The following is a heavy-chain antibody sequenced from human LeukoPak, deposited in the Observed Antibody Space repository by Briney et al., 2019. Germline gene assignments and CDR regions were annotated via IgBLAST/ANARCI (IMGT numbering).Heavy chain of an antibody. V-gene: IGHV3-74*01. CDR3: ARAPSEVGGYYPEYFRH. CDR1: GFTFRRYW. J-gene: IGHJ1*01. CDR2: IKSDGTT. D-gene: IGHD3-22*01. Sequence: GGSLRLSCEASGFTFRRYWMHWVRQAPGKGLVWVSRIKSDGTTNYADSVKGRFTISRDNAKNTVSLQMDSLRAEDTGVYYCARAPSEVGGYYPEYFRHWGQGTLVTVSA.